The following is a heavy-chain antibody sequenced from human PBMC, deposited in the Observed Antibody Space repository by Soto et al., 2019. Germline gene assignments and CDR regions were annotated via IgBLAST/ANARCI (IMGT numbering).Heavy chain of an antibody. Sequence: GGSLRLCCAASGFTFGDYAMSWFRQAPGKGLEWVGFIRSKAYGGTTEYAASVKGRFTISRDDSKSIAYLQMNSLKTEDTAVYYCTRDFLVGATYTDYWGQGTLVTVSS. CDR2: IRSKAYGGTT. CDR1: GFTFGDYA. V-gene: IGHV3-49*03. J-gene: IGHJ4*02. CDR3: TRDFLVGATYTDY. D-gene: IGHD1-26*01.